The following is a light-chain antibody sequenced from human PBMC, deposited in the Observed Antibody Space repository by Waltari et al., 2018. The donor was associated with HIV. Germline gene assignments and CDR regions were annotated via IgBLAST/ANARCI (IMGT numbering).Light chain of an antibody. CDR1: NSNIGNNY. J-gene: IGLJ3*02. CDR2: RNV. CDR3: STWDDRLSGVV. Sequence: QSALTQPPSASGTPGPRVTISCSGSNSNIGNNYVSWYQQLPGTAPKLLIYRNVQRPSGVPDRFSGSKSGTSASLAISGLRSGDEADYYCSTWDDRLSGVVFGGGTKVTVL. V-gene: IGLV1-47*01.